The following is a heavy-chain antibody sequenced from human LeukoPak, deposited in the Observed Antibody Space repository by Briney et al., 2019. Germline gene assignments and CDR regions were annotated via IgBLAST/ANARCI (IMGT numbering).Heavy chain of an antibody. J-gene: IGHJ4*02. Sequence: GGSLTLSCAGSGFTFSTYAMHWVRQAPGKGLEWVALFSYDGSTQRYPDSVKGRFTIPRDNSKNTLYLQMNSVRAEETAIYYCARRKGDYFDNWGQGTLVTVSS. CDR2: FSYDGSTQ. CDR1: GFTFSTYA. CDR3: ARRKGDYFDN. V-gene: IGHV3-30-3*01.